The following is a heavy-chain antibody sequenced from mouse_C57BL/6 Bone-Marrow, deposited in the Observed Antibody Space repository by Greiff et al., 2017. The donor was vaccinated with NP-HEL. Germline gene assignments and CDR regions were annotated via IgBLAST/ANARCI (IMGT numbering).Heavy chain of an antibody. D-gene: IGHD2-4*01. CDR1: GYAFSSSW. J-gene: IGHJ2*01. CDR3: ARSTMITTWDY. Sequence: VQLQQSGPELVKPGASVKISCKASGYAFSSSWMNWVKQRPGKGLEWIGQIYPGDGDTNYNGKFKGKATLTADKSSSTAYMQLSSLTSEDSAVYFCARSTMITTWDYWGQGTTLTVSS. CDR2: IYPGDGDT. V-gene: IGHV1-82*01.